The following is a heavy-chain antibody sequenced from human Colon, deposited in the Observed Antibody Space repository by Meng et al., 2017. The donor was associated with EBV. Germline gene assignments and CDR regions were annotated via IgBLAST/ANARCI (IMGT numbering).Heavy chain of an antibody. CDR2: ISAYNGNT. V-gene: IGHV1-18*01. CDR3: ARNRPRGVATGANWFDP. Sequence: LVPMGYKVKKPGASVKFSCKASGYTSTSYAMNWVQHAPGQGLEWMGWISAYNGNTNYAQKLQGRVTMTTDTSTSTAYMELRSLRSDDTAVYYCARNRPRGVATGANWFDPWGQGTLVTVSS. D-gene: IGHD5-12*01. CDR1: GYTSTSYA. J-gene: IGHJ5*02.